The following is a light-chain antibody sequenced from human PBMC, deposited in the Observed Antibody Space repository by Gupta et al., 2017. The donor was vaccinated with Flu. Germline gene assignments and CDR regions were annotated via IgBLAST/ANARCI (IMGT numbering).Light chain of an antibody. Sequence: DIQMTQSPSSLSASVGDRVTITCRASQGIINNLAWFQQKPGKGPKSLIYAASSLQSGVPSKFSGSGSVSGTDFTLTISSLQPEDSATYFCQQDYSYPHTFGPGTRMEIK. V-gene: IGKV1-16*02. CDR3: QQDYSYPHT. J-gene: IGKJ5*01. CDR1: QGIINN. CDR2: AAS.